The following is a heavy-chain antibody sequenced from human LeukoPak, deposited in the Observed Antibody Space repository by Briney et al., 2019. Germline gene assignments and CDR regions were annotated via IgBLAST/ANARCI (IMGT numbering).Heavy chain of an antibody. CDR3: ARDAIYGSGSYPFYYFDY. CDR2: IYTSVST. CDR1: GGSISSYY. Sequence: SETLSLTCTVSGGSISSYYWSWIRQPAGKGLEWIGRIYTSVSTNYNPSLKSRVTMSLDTSKNQFSLKLSSVTAADTAVYYCARDAIYGSGSYPFYYFDYWGQGTLVTVSS. J-gene: IGHJ4*02. V-gene: IGHV4-4*07. D-gene: IGHD3-10*01.